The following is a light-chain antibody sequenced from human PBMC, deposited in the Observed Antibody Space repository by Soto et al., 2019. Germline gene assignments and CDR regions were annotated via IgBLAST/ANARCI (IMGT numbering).Light chain of an antibody. CDR1: QSISNH. J-gene: IGKJ1*01. CDR3: PVSYSSPPR. CDR2: DAS. V-gene: IGKV1-39*01. Sequence: DVQMTQKKYSLSASVGDRVIITCRASQSISNHFNWYQQKPGKAPKLLIFDASSLQSGVPASFSSRIAGPDFTHTLSSLQPGDVATYNSPVSYSSPPRFGQGTNVDI.